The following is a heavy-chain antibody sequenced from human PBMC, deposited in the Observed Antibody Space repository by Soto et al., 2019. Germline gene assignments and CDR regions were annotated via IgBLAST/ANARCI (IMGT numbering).Heavy chain of an antibody. V-gene: IGHV3-21*01. CDR3: GSSSGWDPFDY. J-gene: IGHJ4*02. CDR1: GFTFSSYS. Sequence: PGGSLSLSCAASGFTFSSYSMNWVRQAPGKGLEWVSSISSSSSYIYYADSVKGRFTISRDNAKNSLYLQMNSLRAEDTAVYYCGSSSGWDPFDYWGQGTLVTVSS. CDR2: ISSSSSYI. D-gene: IGHD6-19*01.